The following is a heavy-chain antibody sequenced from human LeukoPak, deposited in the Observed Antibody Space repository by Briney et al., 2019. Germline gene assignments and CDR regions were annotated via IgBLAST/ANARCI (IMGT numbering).Heavy chain of an antibody. CDR1: GLTFSDAW. CDR2: INIGGTNT. Sequence: GGSLRLSCVLSGLTFSDAWMSWVRQAPGKGLEWLSYINIGGTNTHYADSVKGRFTISRDNAKKSLYLEMNNLRAEDTAVYYCATDGAGFDTWGQGGLVTVSS. CDR3: ATDGAGFDT. J-gene: IGHJ5*02. V-gene: IGHV3-11*01.